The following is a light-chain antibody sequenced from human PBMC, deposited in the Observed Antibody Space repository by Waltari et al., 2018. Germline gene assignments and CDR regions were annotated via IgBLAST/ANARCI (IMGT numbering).Light chain of an antibody. Sequence: QSVLTQPPSASGTPGQRVTISCSGSRSNIGSNYVYWYQQLPGTAPQLLIYRNNQRPSGAPDRFSGSKSGTAASLAISGLRSEDEADYYCAAWDDSLSGRVFGGGTKLTVL. V-gene: IGLV1-47*01. CDR3: AAWDDSLSGRV. CDR1: RSNIGSNY. J-gene: IGLJ3*02. CDR2: RNN.